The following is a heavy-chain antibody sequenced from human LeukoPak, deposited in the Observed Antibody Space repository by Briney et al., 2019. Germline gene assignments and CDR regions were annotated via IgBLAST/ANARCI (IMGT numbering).Heavy chain of an antibody. CDR3: AKDLGHGYYGSDP. CDR1: GFTFSSYA. CDR2: ISYDGSYK. J-gene: IGHJ5*02. Sequence: PGGSLRLSCAASGFTFSSYAMHWVRQAPGKGLEWVAFISYDGSYKYYADSVKGRFTISRDNSKNTLFLQMNSLRAEDTAVHYCAKDLGHGYYGSDPWGQGTLVTVSS. V-gene: IGHV3-30*18. D-gene: IGHD3-10*01.